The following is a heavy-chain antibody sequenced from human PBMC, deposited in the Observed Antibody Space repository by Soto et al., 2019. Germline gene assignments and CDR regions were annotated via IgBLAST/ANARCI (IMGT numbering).Heavy chain of an antibody. D-gene: IGHD3-3*01. Sequence: SVKVSCKASGGTFSSYAISWVRQAPGQGLEWMGGIIPIFGTANYAQKFQGRVTITADKSTSTAYMELSSLRSEDTAVYYCARAHTIFGVVLWFDPWGQGTLVTVSS. CDR3: ARAHTIFGVVLWFDP. J-gene: IGHJ5*02. CDR2: IIPIFGTA. V-gene: IGHV1-69*06. CDR1: GGTFSSYA.